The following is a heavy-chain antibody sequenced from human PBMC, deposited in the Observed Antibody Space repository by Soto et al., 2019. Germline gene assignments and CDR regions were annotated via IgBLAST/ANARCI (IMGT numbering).Heavy chain of an antibody. D-gene: IGHD3-10*01. CDR1: GGSFSGYY. CDR2: INHSGST. CDR3: ARAGRWLQSEAIDY. V-gene: IGHV4-34*01. Sequence: QVQLQQWGAGLLKPSETLSLTCAVYGGSFSGYYWSWIRQPPGKGLEWIGEINHSGSTNYNPSLKSRVTISVDTSKNQFSLKLSSVTAADTAVYYCARAGRWLQSEAIDYWGQGTLVTVSS. J-gene: IGHJ4*02.